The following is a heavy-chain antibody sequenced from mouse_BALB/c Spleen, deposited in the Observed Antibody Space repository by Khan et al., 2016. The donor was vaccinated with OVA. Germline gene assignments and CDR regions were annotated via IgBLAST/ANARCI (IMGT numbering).Heavy chain of an antibody. CDR1: GYSITSGYV. CDR2: TPYSGST. V-gene: IGHV3-1*02. Sequence: EVQLQESGPGLVKPSQSLSLTCTVTGYSITSGYVRNWIQQLPGNKLECTGYTPYSGSTNSNPTLNSRTSLTRDTSTNPFYLQLNSGTPAHSATYYGARAARIRYWGQGTTLTVSS. J-gene: IGHJ2*01. CDR3: ARAARIRY.